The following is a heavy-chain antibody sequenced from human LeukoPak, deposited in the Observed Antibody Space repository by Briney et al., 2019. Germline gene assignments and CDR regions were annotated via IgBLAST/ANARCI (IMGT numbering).Heavy chain of an antibody. CDR1: GFTFSGSA. CDR2: IRSKANSYAT. CDR3: TRRDTAMVNFDY. Sequence: PGGSLKLSCAASGFTFSGSAMHWVRQASGKGLEWVGRIRSKANSYATAYAASVKGRFTISRDDSKNTAYPQMNSLKTEDTAVYYCTRRDTAMVNFDYWGQGTLVTVSS. J-gene: IGHJ4*02. D-gene: IGHD5-18*01. V-gene: IGHV3-73*01.